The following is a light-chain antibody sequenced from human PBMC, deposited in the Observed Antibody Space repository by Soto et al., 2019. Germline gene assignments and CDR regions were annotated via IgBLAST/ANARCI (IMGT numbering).Light chain of an antibody. CDR2: EVS. J-gene: IGLJ1*01. V-gene: IGLV2-23*02. Sequence: QSALSQPASVSGSPGQSITISCTGTSSDVGSNDLVSWYQQHPGKAPKLMIYEVSKRPSGISNRFSGPKSGNTASLTISGLQAEDEGDYYCCSYVGRSDSYVFGAGTKVTVL. CDR3: CSYVGRSDSYV. CDR1: SSDVGSNDL.